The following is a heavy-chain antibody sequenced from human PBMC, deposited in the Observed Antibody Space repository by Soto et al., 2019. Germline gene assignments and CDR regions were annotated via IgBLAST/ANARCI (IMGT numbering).Heavy chain of an antibody. D-gene: IGHD3-22*01. CDR2: VYHSGST. CDR3: ARDPVTMIGGPPGSGVNY. V-gene: IGHV4-59*12. J-gene: IGHJ4*02. CDR1: GGSISGYY. Sequence: SATLSLTCTVSGGSISGYYWSWVRQSPGKGPERIGFVYHSGSTNYNPSLQSRVTIAVNTSKNQFSLKLSSVTAADTAVYYCARDPVTMIGGPPGSGVNYWGQGTLVTVSS.